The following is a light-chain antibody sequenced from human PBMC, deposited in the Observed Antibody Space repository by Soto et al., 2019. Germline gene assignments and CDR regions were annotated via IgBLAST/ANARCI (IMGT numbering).Light chain of an antibody. J-gene: IGKJ4*01. Sequence: DIQMTQSPSSLSASVGDRVTITCRASQSIGRFLNWYQQKPGKAPNVLINVASTLRSGVPSRFSGSGSGTDFNLTINSLQPEDFATYFCQQSFTTPLTFGGGTNVEIK. CDR3: QQSFTTPLT. V-gene: IGKV1-39*01. CDR1: QSIGRF. CDR2: VAS.